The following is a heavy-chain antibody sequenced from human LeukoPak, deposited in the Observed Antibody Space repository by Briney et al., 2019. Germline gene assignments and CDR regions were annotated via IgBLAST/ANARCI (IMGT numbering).Heavy chain of an antibody. CDR3: AVYSYGSRYFDY. CDR1: GGSISSSSYY. J-gene: IGHJ4*02. CDR2: IYYSGST. Sequence: PSETLSLTCTVSGGSISSSSYYWGRSRQPPGKGLEWIGSIYYSGSTYYNPSLKSRVTISVDTSKKQFSLKLSSVTAADTAVYYCAVYSYGSRYFDYWGQGTLVTVSS. V-gene: IGHV4-39*07. D-gene: IGHD5-18*01.